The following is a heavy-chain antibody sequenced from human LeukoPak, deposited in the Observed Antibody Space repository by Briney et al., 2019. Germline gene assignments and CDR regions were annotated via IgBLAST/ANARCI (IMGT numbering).Heavy chain of an antibody. J-gene: IGHJ4*02. V-gene: IGHV1-69*13. CDR3: TRGGGDGYNYQGDY. D-gene: IGHD5-24*01. CDR1: GGTFSSYA. Sequence: SVKVSCKASGGTFSSYAISWVRQAPGQGLEWMGGIIPIFGTANYAQKFQGRVTITADESTSTAYMELSSLRSEDTAVYYCTRGGGDGYNYQGDYWGQGTLVTVSS. CDR2: IIPIFGTA.